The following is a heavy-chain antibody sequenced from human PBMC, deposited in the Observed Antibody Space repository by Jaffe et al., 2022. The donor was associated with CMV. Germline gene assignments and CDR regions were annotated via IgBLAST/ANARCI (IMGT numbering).Heavy chain of an antibody. V-gene: IGHV3-49*04. CDR1: GFTFGDYA. CDR2: IRSKAYGGTT. D-gene: IGHD3-3*01. J-gene: IGHJ6*03. Sequence: EVQLVESGGGLVQPGRSLRLSCTASGFTFGDYAMSWVRQAPGKGLEWVGFIRSKAYGGTTEYAASVKGRFTISRDDSKSIAYLQMNSLKTEDTAVYYCTRERVWSGYYSYYYYYYMDVWGKGTTVTVSS. CDR3: TRERVWSGYYSYYYYYYMDV.